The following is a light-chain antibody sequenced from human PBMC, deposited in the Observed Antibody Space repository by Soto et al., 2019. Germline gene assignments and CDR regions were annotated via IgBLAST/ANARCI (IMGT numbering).Light chain of an antibody. Sequence: DIQLTQSPSFLSASVGDRVTITCRASQDVSRYLAWYQQKPGKAPNLLIYAASTLRSGVPSRFSGSGSETEFSLTISRLQPEDFANYYCQQLNSYVIAFGHGTKVYIK. V-gene: IGKV1-9*01. CDR1: QDVSRY. CDR3: QQLNSYVIA. J-gene: IGKJ3*01. CDR2: AAS.